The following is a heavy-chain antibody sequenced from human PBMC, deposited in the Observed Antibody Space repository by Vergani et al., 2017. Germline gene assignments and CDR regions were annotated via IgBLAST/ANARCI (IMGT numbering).Heavy chain of an antibody. J-gene: IGHJ4*02. V-gene: IGHV4-61*02. CDR1: GGSISSSSYY. CDR2: IYTSGST. D-gene: IGHD3-10*01. CDR3: AKSGYYGSGSYYDY. Sequence: QVQLQESGPGLVKPSETLSLTCTVSGGSISSSSYYWSWIRQPAGKGLEWIGRIYTSGSTNYNPSLKSRVTMSVDTSKNQFSLKLSSVTAADTAVYYCAKSGYYGSGSYYDYWGQGTLVTVSS.